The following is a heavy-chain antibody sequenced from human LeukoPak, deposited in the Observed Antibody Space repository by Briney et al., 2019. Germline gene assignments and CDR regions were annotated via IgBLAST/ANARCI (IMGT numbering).Heavy chain of an antibody. J-gene: IGHJ1*01. CDR1: GGTFSSYA. CDR3: ARGIAVAGTLQH. V-gene: IGHV1-69*04. CDR2: IIPILGIA. Sequence: SVKVSCKASGGTFSSYAISWVRQAPGQGLEWMGRIIPILGIANYAQKFRGRVTITADKSTSTAYMELSSLRSEDTAVYYCARGIAVAGTLQHWGQGTLVTVSS. D-gene: IGHD6-19*01.